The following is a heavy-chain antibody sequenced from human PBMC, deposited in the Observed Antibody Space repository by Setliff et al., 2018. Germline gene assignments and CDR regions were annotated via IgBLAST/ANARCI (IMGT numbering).Heavy chain of an antibody. J-gene: IGHJ4*02. V-gene: IGHV1-3*04. CDR1: GYTFSANA. CDR2: XXXXXGNT. Sequence: ASVKVSCKASGYTFSANAIHWVRQAPGQRLEXXXFXXXXXGNTXXSKNFQDRVAITGDTSASTAYMELSSLTSEDTAVYFCARGSRGFDYRGQGALVTVSS. CDR3: ARGSRGFDY.